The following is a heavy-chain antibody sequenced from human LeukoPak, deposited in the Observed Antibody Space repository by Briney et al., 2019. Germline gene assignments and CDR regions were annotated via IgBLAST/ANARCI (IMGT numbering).Heavy chain of an antibody. Sequence: ASVKLSCKASGYTFTQNAMNWVRQAPGQGLEWMGWVSTYNGDTKYAQNFQDRVTMTRDTSTTTVYMELRGLRSDDTAVYYCARDGGAPGPIYGDYWGQGTPVTVSS. J-gene: IGHJ4*02. CDR3: ARDGGAPGPIYGDY. CDR2: VSTYNGDT. V-gene: IGHV1-18*01. CDR1: GYTFTQNA. D-gene: IGHD4-23*01.